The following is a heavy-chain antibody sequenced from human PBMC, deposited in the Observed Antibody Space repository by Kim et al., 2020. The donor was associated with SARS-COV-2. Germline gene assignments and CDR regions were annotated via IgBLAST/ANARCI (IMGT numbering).Heavy chain of an antibody. V-gene: IGHV3-74*01. CDR2: T. J-gene: IGHJ4*02. Sequence: TDYADSVKGRFTISIDNAKNTLHLQMNSLRAEDTAVYYCARDLAGRNDYWGQGTLVTVSS. D-gene: IGHD3-3*02. CDR3: ARDLAGRNDY.